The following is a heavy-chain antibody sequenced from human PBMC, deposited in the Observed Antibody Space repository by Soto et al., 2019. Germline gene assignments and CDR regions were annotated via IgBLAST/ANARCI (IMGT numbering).Heavy chain of an antibody. CDR3: ARSYYLADAFDV. V-gene: IGHV1-18*01. CDR1: GFRFSDYG. CDR2: ISAFNGNT. J-gene: IGHJ3*01. Sequence: ASVKVSCKASGFRFSDYGFNWLRQAPGQGLEWMGWISAFNGNTETAQGLQDRVTMTTDSSTTTAHMDLTNLTTDDTAIYYCARSYYLADAFDVCGQGTIVTVSS. D-gene: IGHD3-16*01.